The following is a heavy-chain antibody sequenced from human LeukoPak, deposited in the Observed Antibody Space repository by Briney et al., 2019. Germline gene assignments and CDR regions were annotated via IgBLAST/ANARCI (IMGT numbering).Heavy chain of an antibody. CDR1: GFTFSDYY. J-gene: IGHJ6*02. D-gene: IGHD2-15*01. Sequence: GGSLRLSCVASGFTFSDYYMTWIRQAPGKGLEWVSSISSSSSYIYYANSVKGRLTISRDNAKNSLYLQMNSLRAEDTAVYYCARDPTPRYCSGGSCYTHYGMDVWGQGTTVTVSS. CDR3: ARDPTPRYCSGGSCYTHYGMDV. V-gene: IGHV3-11*06. CDR2: ISSSSSYI.